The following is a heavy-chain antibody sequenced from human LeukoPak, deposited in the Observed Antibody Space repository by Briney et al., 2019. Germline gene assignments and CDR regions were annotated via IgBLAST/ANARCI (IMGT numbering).Heavy chain of an antibody. D-gene: IGHD5-18*01. Sequence: GASVKVSCKASGGTLSSYAISWVRQAPGQGLEWMGGIIPIFGTANYAQKFQGRVTITTDESTSTAYMELSSLRSEDTAVYYCARGTVDTAMVYYFDYWGQGTLVTVSS. J-gene: IGHJ4*02. CDR2: IIPIFGTA. CDR3: ARGTVDTAMVYYFDY. V-gene: IGHV1-69*05. CDR1: GGTLSSYA.